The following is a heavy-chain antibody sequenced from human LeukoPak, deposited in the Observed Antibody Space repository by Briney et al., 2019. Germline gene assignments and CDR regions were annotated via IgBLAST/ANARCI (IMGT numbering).Heavy chain of an antibody. CDR3: AQTVYGDYASFYFHH. J-gene: IGHJ4*02. Sequence: SGLTLVKPTQTLTLTCTFSGFFLSRTGESVGWIRQPPGKALEWLALIYWDDEKRYSPSLKSWLTITKDTSKNQVVLTMTNMDPVDTATYYCAQTVYGDYASFYFHHWGQGTLVTVSS. CDR2: IYWDDEK. CDR1: GFFLSRTGES. V-gene: IGHV2-5*02. D-gene: IGHD4-17*01.